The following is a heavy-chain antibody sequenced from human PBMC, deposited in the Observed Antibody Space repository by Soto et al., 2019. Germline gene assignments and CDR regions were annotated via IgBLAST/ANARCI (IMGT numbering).Heavy chain of an antibody. J-gene: IGHJ4*02. CDR3: ARDWGRDFYYFDY. CDR1: GYTFTNYA. D-gene: IGHD2-21*01. CDR2: INAGNGNT. V-gene: IGHV1-3*01. Sequence: ASVKVSCKASGYTFTNYAMHWVRQAPGQRLEWMGWINAGNGNTKYSQKFQGRVTITRDTSASTAYMELSSLRSEDTAVYYCARDWGRDFYYFDYWGQGTLVTSPQ.